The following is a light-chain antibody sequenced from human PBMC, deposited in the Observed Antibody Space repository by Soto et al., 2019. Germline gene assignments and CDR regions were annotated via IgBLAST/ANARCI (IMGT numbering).Light chain of an antibody. CDR3: QEWDSGTALV. CDR1: NLEDNY. V-gene: IGLV3-1*01. J-gene: IGLJ1*01. CDR2: HNS. Sequence: SYELTQAPAVSGCPGQTTSITCSGDNLEDNYACCYQQKPGHSPVLVIYHNSKRPSGIPGRFSGSTSGNTAPMTIGGTQAMDEADYYCQEWDSGTALVFGTGTKVTVL.